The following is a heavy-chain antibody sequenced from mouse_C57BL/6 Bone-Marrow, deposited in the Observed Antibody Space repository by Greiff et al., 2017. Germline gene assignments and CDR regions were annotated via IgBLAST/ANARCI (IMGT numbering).Heavy chain of an antibody. Sequence: EVQGVESGGGLVQPGGSMKLSCVASGFTFSNYWMNWVRQSPEKGLEWVAQIRLKSDNYATHYAESVKGRFTISRDDSKSSVYLQMNNLRAEDTGIYYCTVTTVVATNAYWGQGTLVTVSA. V-gene: IGHV6-3*01. CDR1: GFTFSNYW. CDR2: IRLKSDNYAT. D-gene: IGHD1-1*01. CDR3: TVTTVVATNAY. J-gene: IGHJ3*01.